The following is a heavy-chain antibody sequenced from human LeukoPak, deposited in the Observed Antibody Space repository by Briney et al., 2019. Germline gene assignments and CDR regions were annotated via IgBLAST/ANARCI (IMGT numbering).Heavy chain of an antibody. D-gene: IGHD1-26*01. CDR3: ARHVVGATGFYYFDY. V-gene: IGHV4-59*08. CDR2: IYYSGST. J-gene: IGHJ4*02. Sequence: SETLSLTCTVSGGSISSYYWSWIRQPPGKGLEWIGYIYYSGSTNYNPSLKSRVTISVDTSKNQFSLKLSSVTAADTAVYYCARHVVGATGFYYFDYWGQGTLVTVSS. CDR1: GGSISSYY.